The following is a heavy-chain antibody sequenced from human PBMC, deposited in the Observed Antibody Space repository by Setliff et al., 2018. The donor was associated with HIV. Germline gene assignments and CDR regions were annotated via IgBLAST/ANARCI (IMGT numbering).Heavy chain of an antibody. Sequence: ASVKVSCKASGYIFTDYYVHWVRQAPGQELGWMGRINPNSGGTNYAQKFQGRVTMTRDTSISTAYMELSGLRSDDTAVYYCARGGLATGAFDIWGQGTMVTVSS. V-gene: IGHV1-2*06. D-gene: IGHD5-12*01. CDR3: ARGGLATGAFDI. CDR1: GYIFTDYY. CDR2: INPNSGGT. J-gene: IGHJ3*02.